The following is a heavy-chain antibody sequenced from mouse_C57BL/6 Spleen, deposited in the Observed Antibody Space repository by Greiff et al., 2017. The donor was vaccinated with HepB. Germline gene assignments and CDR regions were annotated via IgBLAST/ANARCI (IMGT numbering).Heavy chain of an antibody. CDR1: GFTFSDYY. V-gene: IGHV5-12*01. CDR2: ISNGGGST. D-gene: IGHD2-5*01. Sequence: EVKLVESGGGLVQPGGSLKLSCAASGFTFSDYYMYWVRQTPEKRLEWVAYISNGGGSTYYPDTVKGRFTISRDNAKNTLYLQMSRLKSEDTAMYYCARHDYSNYAMDYWGQGTSVTVSS. J-gene: IGHJ4*01. CDR3: ARHDYSNYAMDY.